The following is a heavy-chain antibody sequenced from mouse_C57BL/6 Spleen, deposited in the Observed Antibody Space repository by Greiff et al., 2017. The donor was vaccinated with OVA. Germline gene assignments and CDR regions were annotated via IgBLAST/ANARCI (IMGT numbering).Heavy chain of an antibody. Sequence: EVNLVESGGGLVKPGGSLKLSCAASGFTFSSYAMSWVRQTPEKRLEWVATISDGGSYTYYPDNVKGRFTISRDNAKNNLYLQMSHLKSEDTAMYYCARRETYYGSSYGYFDVWGTGTTVTVSS. CDR2: ISDGGSYT. D-gene: IGHD1-1*01. CDR1: GFTFSSYA. J-gene: IGHJ1*03. CDR3: ARRETYYGSSYGYFDV. V-gene: IGHV5-4*03.